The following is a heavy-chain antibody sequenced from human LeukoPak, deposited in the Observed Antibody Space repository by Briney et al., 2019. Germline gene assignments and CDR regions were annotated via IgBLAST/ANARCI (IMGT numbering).Heavy chain of an antibody. CDR3: ARPSSCTRNYYYMDV. D-gene: IGHD2-2*01. CDR1: GYSISSGYY. V-gene: IGHV4-38-2*01. CDR2: IYHSGST. Sequence: SETLSLTCAVSGYSISSGYYWGWIRQPPGKGLEWIGSIYHSGSTYYNPSLKSRVTISVDTSKNQFSLKLSSVTAADTAVYYCARPSSCTRNYYYMDVWGKGTTVTVSS. J-gene: IGHJ6*03.